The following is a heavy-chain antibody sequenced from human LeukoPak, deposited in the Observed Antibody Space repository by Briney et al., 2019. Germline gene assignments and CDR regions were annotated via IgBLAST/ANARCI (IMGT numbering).Heavy chain of an antibody. V-gene: IGHV3-23*01. CDR2: ISGTGGST. D-gene: IGHD2-21*01. Sequence: ETLSLTCAVSGGSISSSNWWTWVRQAPGKGLEWASVISGTGGSTYYADSVKGRFTISRDNSKNTLYLQMNSLRAEDTAVYYCAKAPVTSCRGAYCYPFDYWGQGTLVTVSS. J-gene: IGHJ4*02. CDR3: AKAPVTSCRGAYCYPFDY. CDR1: GGSISSSN.